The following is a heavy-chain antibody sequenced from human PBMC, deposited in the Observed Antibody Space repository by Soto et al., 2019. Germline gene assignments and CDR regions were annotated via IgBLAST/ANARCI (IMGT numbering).Heavy chain of an antibody. J-gene: IGHJ5*02. CDR2: ISSSSSTI. CDR1: GFTFSSYS. D-gene: IGHD2-8*01. Sequence: EVQLVESGGGLVQPGGSLRLSCAASGFTFSSYSMNWVRQAPGKGLEWVSYISSSSSTIYYADSGKGRVTISRDNAKNSLYLQMNSLRDEDTAVYYFAREGGVLNWFDPWGQGTLVTVSS. V-gene: IGHV3-48*02. CDR3: AREGGVLNWFDP.